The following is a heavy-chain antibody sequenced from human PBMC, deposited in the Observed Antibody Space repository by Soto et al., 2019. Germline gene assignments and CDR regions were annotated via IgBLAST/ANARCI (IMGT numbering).Heavy chain of an antibody. CDR1: GYTLTELS. CDR3: ATHGGIAAAAYYYYYGMDV. D-gene: IGHD6-13*01. J-gene: IGHJ6*02. CDR2: FDPEDGET. Sequence: ASVKVSCKVSGYTLTELSMHCVRQAPGKGLEWMGGFDPEDGETIYAQKFQGRVTMTEDTSTDTAYMELSSLRSEDTAVYYCATHGGIAAAAYYYYYGMDVWGQGTTVTVSS. V-gene: IGHV1-24*01.